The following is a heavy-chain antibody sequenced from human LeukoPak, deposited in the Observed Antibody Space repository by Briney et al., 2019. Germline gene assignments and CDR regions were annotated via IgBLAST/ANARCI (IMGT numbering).Heavy chain of an antibody. CDR3: ARTIAVAGYMDV. Sequence: APVKVSCKAFGYTFISYAMNWVRQAPGQGLEWMGWINANTGNPTYAQGFTGRFVFSLDTSVSTAYLQISSLKAEDTAVYYCARTIAVAGYMDVWGKGTTVTVSS. J-gene: IGHJ6*03. V-gene: IGHV7-4-1*02. CDR1: GYTFISYA. D-gene: IGHD6-19*01. CDR2: INANTGNP.